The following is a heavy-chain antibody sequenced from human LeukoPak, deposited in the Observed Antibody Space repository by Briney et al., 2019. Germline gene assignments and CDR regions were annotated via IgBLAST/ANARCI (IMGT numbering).Heavy chain of an antibody. CDR1: GGSISSYY. V-gene: IGHV4-59*08. J-gene: IGHJ4*02. CDR2: IYYSGST. D-gene: IGHD6-19*01. CDR3: ARGGVAGRVDY. Sequence: PSETLSLTCTVSGGSISSYYWSWIRQPPGKGLEWIGYIYYSGSTNYNPSLKSRVTISVDTSKNQFSLKLSSVTAADTAVYYCARGGVAGRVDYWGQGTLVTVSS.